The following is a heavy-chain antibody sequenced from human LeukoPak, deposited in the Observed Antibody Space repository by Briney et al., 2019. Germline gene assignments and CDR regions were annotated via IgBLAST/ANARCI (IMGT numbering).Heavy chain of an antibody. V-gene: IGHV4-34*01. CDR2: INHSGST. CDR1: DGSFSGYY. D-gene: IGHD2-2*01. CDR3: ARGSSSTIPYNWFDP. Sequence: PSETLSLTCAVYDGSFSGYYWSWIRQPPGKGLERIGEINHSGSTNYNPSLKSRVTISVDTSKNQFSLKLSSVTAADTAVYYCARGSSSTIPYNWFDPWGQGTPVTVSS. J-gene: IGHJ5*02.